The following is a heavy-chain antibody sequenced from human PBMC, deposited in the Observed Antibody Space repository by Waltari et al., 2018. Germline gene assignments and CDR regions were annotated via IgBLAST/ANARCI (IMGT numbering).Heavy chain of an antibody. D-gene: IGHD3-16*01. CDR1: GFTFSRYG. CDR3: ALGGYYYGMDV. J-gene: IGHJ6*02. CDR2: IWYDGSNK. V-gene: IGHV3-33*01. Sequence: QVQLVESGGGVVQPGRSLRLSCAASGFTFSRYGLHWVRQDPGKGLEWVAVIWYDGSNKYYADSVKGRFTISRDNSKNTLYLQMNSLRAEDTAVYYCALGGYYYGMDVWGQGTTVTVSS.